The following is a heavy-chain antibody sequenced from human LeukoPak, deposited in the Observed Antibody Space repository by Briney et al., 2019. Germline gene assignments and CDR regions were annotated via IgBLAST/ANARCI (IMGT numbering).Heavy chain of an antibody. CDR1: GFTFSSSG. Sequence: GSLRLSCAASGFTFSSSGMHWVRQAPGKGLEWVAFIRNDGAIKYYADSVQGRFTISRDNSMNTLYLQMNSLRAEDTAVYYCAKTGSSSWGWFDFWGQGTLVTVSS. CDR3: AKTGSSSWGWFDF. CDR2: IRNDGAIK. J-gene: IGHJ4*02. V-gene: IGHV3-30*02. D-gene: IGHD6-13*01.